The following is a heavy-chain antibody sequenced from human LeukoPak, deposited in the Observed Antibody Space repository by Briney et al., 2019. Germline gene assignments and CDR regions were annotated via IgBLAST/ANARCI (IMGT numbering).Heavy chain of an antibody. J-gene: IGHJ4*02. Sequence: PGGSLRLSCAASGFTFSSYEMNWVRQAPGKGLEWVSYISSSGSTIYYADSVKGRFTISRDNAKNTLYLQVNSLRAEDTAMYYCARGPVEMGTIIGFDYWGQGTLVTVSS. V-gene: IGHV3-48*03. CDR2: ISSSGSTI. CDR3: ARGPVEMGTIIGFDY. CDR1: GFTFSSYE. D-gene: IGHD5-24*01.